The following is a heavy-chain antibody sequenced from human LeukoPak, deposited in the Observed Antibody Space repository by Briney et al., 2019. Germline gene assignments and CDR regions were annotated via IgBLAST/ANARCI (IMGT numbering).Heavy chain of an antibody. Sequence: GGSQRLLCSPCGLSFSGYVMSCARQAPGKGLEWVAAISANGGRTYYTESVKGHFTISRDNSKDTLYLQMNSLKAEDTAVYYCTTGYCSGGSCFDYWGQGTLVTVSS. J-gene: IGHJ4*02. V-gene: IGHV3-23*01. CDR2: ISANGGRT. D-gene: IGHD2-15*01. CDR3: TTGYCSGGSCFDY. CDR1: GLSFSGYV.